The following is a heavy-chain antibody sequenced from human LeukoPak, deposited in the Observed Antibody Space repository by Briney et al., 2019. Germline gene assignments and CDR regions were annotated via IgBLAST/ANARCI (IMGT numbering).Heavy chain of an antibody. Sequence: GGTLRLSCAASGFTFSTYAMSWVRQAPGKGLEWVSSISSSSSYIYYADSVKGRFTISRDNAKNSLYLQMNSLRAEDTAVYYCARDFIGGYYNYWGQGTLVTVSS. CDR1: GFTFSTYA. V-gene: IGHV3-21*01. CDR3: ARDFIGGYYNY. J-gene: IGHJ4*02. D-gene: IGHD3-22*01. CDR2: ISSSSSYI.